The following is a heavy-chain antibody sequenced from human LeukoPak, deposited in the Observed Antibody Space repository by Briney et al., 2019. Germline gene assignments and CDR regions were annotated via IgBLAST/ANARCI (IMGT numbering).Heavy chain of an antibody. D-gene: IGHD3-22*01. J-gene: IGHJ3*02. V-gene: IGHV4-39*01. CDR1: RGSISSSSFY. CDR3: ASRHYDSGGVFDI. Sequence: SETLSLTCTVSRGSISSSSFYWGWIRQPPGKGLEWIGTIYYSGSTYYNPSLKSRLTISVDTSRNQFSLKLSSVTAADTAVYYGASRHYDSGGVFDIGAKGKMATVSS. CDR2: IYYSGST.